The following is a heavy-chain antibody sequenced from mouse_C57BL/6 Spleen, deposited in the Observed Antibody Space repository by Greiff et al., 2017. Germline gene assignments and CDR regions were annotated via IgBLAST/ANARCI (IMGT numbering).Heavy chain of an antibody. V-gene: IGHV1-7*01. CDR2: ITPSSGYT. CDR3: ASSYSTHYYAMDY. D-gene: IGHD2-5*01. J-gene: IGHJ4*01. CDR1: GYTFTSYW. Sequence: VQLQQSGAELAKPGASVKLSCKASGYTFTSYWMHWVKQRPGQGLEWIGYITPSSGYTKYNQKFKVKATLTADKSSSTAYMQLSSLTYDYSAVYYCASSYSTHYYAMDYWGQGTSVTVSS.